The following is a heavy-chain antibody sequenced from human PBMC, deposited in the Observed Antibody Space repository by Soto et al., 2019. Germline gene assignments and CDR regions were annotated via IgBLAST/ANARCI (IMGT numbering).Heavy chain of an antibody. CDR3: ARDPGWYKYYYYGMDV. D-gene: IGHD6-19*01. CDR1: GYTFTGYY. V-gene: IGHV1-2*04. CDR2: INPNSGGT. Sequence: ASVKVSCKASGYTFTGYYMHWVRQAPGQGLEWMGWINPNSGGTNYAQKFQGWVTMTRDTSISTAYMELSRLRSDDTAVYYCARDPGWYKYYYYGMDVWGQGTTVTVSS. J-gene: IGHJ6*02.